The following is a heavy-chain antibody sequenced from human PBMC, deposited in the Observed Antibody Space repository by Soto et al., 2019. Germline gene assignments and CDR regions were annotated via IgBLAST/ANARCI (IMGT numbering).Heavy chain of an antibody. CDR2: IYWHDDK. Sequence: QITLKESGPALVKPTQTLTLTCTFSGFSLSNTGMTVGWNRQPPGKALEWLALIYWHDDKRYNPSLKNRLTIAKDTSKNQVVLTLTSVGPVDTATYYCARSSFEILTGPFDSWGQETLVTVSS. CDR1: GFSLSNTGMT. D-gene: IGHD3-9*01. J-gene: IGHJ5*01. CDR3: ARSSFEILTGPFDS. V-gene: IGHV2-5*01.